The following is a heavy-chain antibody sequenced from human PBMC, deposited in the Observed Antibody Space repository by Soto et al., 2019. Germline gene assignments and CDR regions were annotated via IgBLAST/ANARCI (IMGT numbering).Heavy chain of an antibody. J-gene: IGHJ4*02. CDR2: IYWDDDK. D-gene: IGHD4-17*01. Sequence: KESGPTLAKPTQTLTLTCTFSGFSLSTSGVGVGWIRQSPGKALEWLALIYWDDDKRYSPSLKSRLTITKDTTKNQVVLTMTNMDPGDTATSYCAHRLAASNNGDYESINSFDYWGQGTLVTVSS. CDR3: AHRLAASNNGDYESINSFDY. V-gene: IGHV2-5*02. CDR1: GFSLSTSGVG.